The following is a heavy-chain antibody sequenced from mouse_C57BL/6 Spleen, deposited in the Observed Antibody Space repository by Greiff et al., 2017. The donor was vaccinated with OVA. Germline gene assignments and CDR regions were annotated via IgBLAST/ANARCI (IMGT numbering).Heavy chain of an antibody. CDR1: GFTISDYG. CDR2: ISSGSGNI. J-gene: IGHJ3*01. Sequence: EVKLMESGGGLVKPGGSLKLSCAASGFTISDYGMHWVSQATEKGLEWVAYISSGSGNINYAATVKGRFTISRDNAKNTLYLHMTSFRSEDTAMYYCARACDDAYWGQGTLVTVSA. V-gene: IGHV5-17*01. CDR3: ARACDDAY.